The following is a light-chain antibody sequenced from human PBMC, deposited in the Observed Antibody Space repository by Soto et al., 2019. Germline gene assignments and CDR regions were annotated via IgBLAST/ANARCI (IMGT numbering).Light chain of an antibody. J-gene: IGKJ1*01. CDR2: DAS. CDR1: QSISNY. V-gene: IGKV1-5*01. CDR3: QQYNSYPWT. Sequence: DIQMTQSPSSLSASVGDRVTITFRASQSISNYLNWYQQRPGKAPKLLIYDASSLESGVPSRFSGSGSGTEFTLTISSLQPDDFATYYCQQYNSYPWTFGQGTKV.